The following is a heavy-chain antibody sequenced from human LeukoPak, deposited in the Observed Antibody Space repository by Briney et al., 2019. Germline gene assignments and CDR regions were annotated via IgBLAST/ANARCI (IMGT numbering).Heavy chain of an antibody. CDR3: ARDNYYDSSGYYVFDY. J-gene: IGHJ4*02. D-gene: IGHD3-22*01. CDR1: GGSISSSSYY. Sequence: SETLSLNCTVSGGSISSSSYYWGWIRQPPGKGLEWIGSIYHSGSTYYNPSLKSRVTISVDTSKNQFSLKLSSVTAADTAVYYCARDNYYDSSGYYVFDYWGQGTLVTVSS. V-gene: IGHV4-39*07. CDR2: IYHSGST.